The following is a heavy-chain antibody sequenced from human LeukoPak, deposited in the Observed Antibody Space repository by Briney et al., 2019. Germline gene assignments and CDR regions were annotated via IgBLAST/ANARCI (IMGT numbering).Heavy chain of an antibody. CDR3: ARVPSRTVVYSWFDP. Sequence: GASVKVSCKASGYTFTSYGISWVRQAPGQGLEWMGWISAYNGNTNYAQKLQGRVAMTTDTSTSTAYMELRSLRSDDTAVYYCARVPSRTVVYSWFDPWGQGTLVTVSS. J-gene: IGHJ5*02. CDR2: ISAYNGNT. CDR1: GYTFTSYG. V-gene: IGHV1-18*01. D-gene: IGHD2-8*02.